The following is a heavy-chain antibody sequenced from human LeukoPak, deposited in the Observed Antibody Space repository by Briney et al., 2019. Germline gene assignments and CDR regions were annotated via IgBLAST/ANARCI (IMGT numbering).Heavy chain of an antibody. CDR3: ARSGRSGSYSGFDP. V-gene: IGHV4-4*02. Sequence: SETLSLTCAVSGGSISSSNWWGWVRQPPGRGLEWIGEIYHSGSTNYNPSLKSRVTISVDKSKNQFSLKLSSVTAADTAVYYCARSGRSGSYSGFDPWGQGTLVIVPP. CDR1: GGSISSSNW. J-gene: IGHJ5*02. CDR2: IYHSGST. D-gene: IGHD3-10*01.